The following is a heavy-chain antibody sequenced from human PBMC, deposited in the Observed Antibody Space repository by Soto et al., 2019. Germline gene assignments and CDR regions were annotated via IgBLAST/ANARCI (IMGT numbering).Heavy chain of an antibody. V-gene: IGHV3-23*01. CDR1: GFTFSDYA. CDR2: ISGSGGST. Sequence: GGSLRLSCVASGFTFSDYAMAWVRQSPGKGLEWVSSISGSGGSTYYADSVKGRFTISRDNSKNTVFLQMNSLRAEDTAVYYCAKDHGIDVWGQRATVTVSS. J-gene: IGHJ6*02. CDR3: AKDHGIDV.